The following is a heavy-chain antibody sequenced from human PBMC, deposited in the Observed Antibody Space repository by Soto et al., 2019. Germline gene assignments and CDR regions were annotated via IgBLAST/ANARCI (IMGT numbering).Heavy chain of an antibody. V-gene: IGHV1-18*01. Sequence: QVQLVQSGAEVKKPGASMKVSCKASGYTFTNYGINWVRQAPGQGLEWMGWISTYNGNTNYAQKLQGRVTMTTDTSTSTAYMELRSLRSDDTAVYFCARRATYYDILTGSPMDVWGQGTTVTVSS. D-gene: IGHD3-9*01. CDR3: ARRATYYDILTGSPMDV. CDR2: ISTYNGNT. CDR1: GYTFTNYG. J-gene: IGHJ6*02.